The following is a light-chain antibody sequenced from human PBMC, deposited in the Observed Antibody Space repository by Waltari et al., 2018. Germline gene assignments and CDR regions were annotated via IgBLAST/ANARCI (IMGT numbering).Light chain of an antibody. CDR1: NSDVGIYNY. J-gene: IGLJ3*02. V-gene: IGLV2-14*03. CDR3: KSYTGTGSWV. Sequence: QSVLPQSASASGAHGKCITFCWSGNNSDVGIYNYVSWYQQHPGKAPKVIIYDVSQRPSGISNRFSGSKSGNTASLIISGLQADDEADYYCKSYTGTGSWVFGGGTKLTVL. CDR2: DVS.